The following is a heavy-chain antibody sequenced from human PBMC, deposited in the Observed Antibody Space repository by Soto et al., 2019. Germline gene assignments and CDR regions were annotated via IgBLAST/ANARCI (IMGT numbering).Heavy chain of an antibody. J-gene: IGHJ6*02. D-gene: IGHD2-2*01. V-gene: IGHV4-31*03. CDR1: GGSISSGGYY. Sequence: PSETLSLTCTVSGGSISSGGYYWSWIRQHPXKGLEWIGYIYYSGSTYYNPSLKSRVTISVDTSKNQFSLKLSSVTAADTAVYYCARTLGVVVPAAIHGMDVWGQGTTVTVSS. CDR2: IYYSGST. CDR3: ARTLGVVVPAAIHGMDV.